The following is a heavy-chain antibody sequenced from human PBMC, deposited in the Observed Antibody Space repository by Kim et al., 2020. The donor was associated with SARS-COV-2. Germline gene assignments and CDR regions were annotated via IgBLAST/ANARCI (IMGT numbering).Heavy chain of an antibody. J-gene: IGHJ4*02. CDR3: ATEGGTSGRRGYFDY. D-gene: IGHD5-12*01. V-gene: IGHV3-30*04. CDR1: GLYV. CDR2: MSFDGFSK. Sequence: GGSLRLSCVTSGLYVIHWVRQAPGKGLEWVAAMSFDGFSKYFADSVNGRFTISRDDFKNTVWLQLNNLRDEDSAMYYCATEGGTSGRRGYFDYWSQGTL.